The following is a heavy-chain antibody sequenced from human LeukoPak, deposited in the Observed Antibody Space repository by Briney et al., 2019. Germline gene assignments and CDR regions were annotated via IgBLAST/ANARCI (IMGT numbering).Heavy chain of an antibody. J-gene: IGHJ6*02. Sequence: GGSLRLSCAASGLTFSTYGMHWVRQAPGKGLEWVAVISPDGSKTDSLESVKGRFTVSRDNSNNTLYLQINSVKAEDTAVYSCAKNPISGPQKHYYYGLDVWGQGTSVTVSS. CDR3: AKNPISGPQKHYYYGLDV. V-gene: IGHV3-30*18. D-gene: IGHD6-19*01. CDR2: ISPDGSKT. CDR1: GLTFSTYG.